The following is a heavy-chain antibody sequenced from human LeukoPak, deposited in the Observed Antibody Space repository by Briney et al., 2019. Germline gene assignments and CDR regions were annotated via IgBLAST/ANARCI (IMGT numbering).Heavy chain of an antibody. D-gene: IGHD2-2*01. CDR2: INPSSGGT. Sequence: ASVKVSCKASGYTFTGYYMHWVRQAPGQGLEWMGWINPSSGGTNYAQKFQGRVTMTRDTSISTVFMELSSLRSEDTAVYYCARVVTPRYCSTPSCYWKGWFDPWGQGTLVTVSS. CDR3: ARVVTPRYCSTPSCYWKGWFDP. CDR1: GYTFTGYY. J-gene: IGHJ5*02. V-gene: IGHV1-2*02.